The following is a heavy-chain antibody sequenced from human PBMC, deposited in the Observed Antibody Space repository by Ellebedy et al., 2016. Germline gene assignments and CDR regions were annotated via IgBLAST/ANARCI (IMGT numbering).Heavy chain of an antibody. CDR1: GYTFTSYG. V-gene: IGHV1-18*04. Sequence: ASVKVSCKASGYTFTSYGISWVRQAPGLGLEWMGWISVLYGDTDYAQKVQGRVALSTDTSTSTTYLELRSLRGYDTAVYYCARTAVAGKSVSDYWGQGTLVTVSS. J-gene: IGHJ4*02. CDR2: ISVLYGDT. D-gene: IGHD6-19*01. CDR3: ARTAVAGKSVSDY.